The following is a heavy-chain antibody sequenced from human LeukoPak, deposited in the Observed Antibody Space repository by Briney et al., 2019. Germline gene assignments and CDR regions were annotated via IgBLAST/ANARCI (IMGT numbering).Heavy chain of an antibody. V-gene: IGHV3-9*01. J-gene: IGHJ6*02. CDR3: AKDIRASGYYYYGMDV. D-gene: IGHD3-10*01. CDR2: ISWNSGSI. Sequence: PGRSLRLSCSASGFTFDDYAMHWVRQAPGKGLEWVSGISWNSGSIDYADSVKGRFTISRDNAKNSLYLLMNSLRAEDTALYYCAKDIRASGYYYYGMDVWGQGTTVTVSS. CDR1: GFTFDDYA.